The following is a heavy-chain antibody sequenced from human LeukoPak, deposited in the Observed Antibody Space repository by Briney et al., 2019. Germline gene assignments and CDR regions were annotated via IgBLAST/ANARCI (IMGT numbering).Heavy chain of an antibody. CDR1: GGSISSSSYY. CDR3: ARGGPLIAVAGRRWFDP. J-gene: IGHJ5*02. CDR2: INHSGST. V-gene: IGHV4-39*07. Sequence: PSETLSLTCTVSGGSISSSSYYWSWIRQPPGKGLEWIGEINHSGSTNYNPSLKSRVTISVDTSKNQFSLKLSSVTAADTAVYYCARGGPLIAVAGRRWFDPWGQGTLVTVSS. D-gene: IGHD6-19*01.